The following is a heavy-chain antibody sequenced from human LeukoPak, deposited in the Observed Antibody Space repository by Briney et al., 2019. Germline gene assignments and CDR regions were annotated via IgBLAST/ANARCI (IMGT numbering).Heavy chain of an antibody. CDR3: ATLGSYHDF. Sequence: SETLSLTCTVSGASISHYYWSWVRQTPERGLEGVGHVHTRGGSTYYPSLKTGLTISIDTSRNKISLKRNSVTAADTAVYFCATLGSYHDFWGQGALVTVSS. V-gene: IGHV4-4*09. D-gene: IGHD1-26*01. CDR2: VHTRGGS. J-gene: IGHJ4*02. CDR1: GASISHYY.